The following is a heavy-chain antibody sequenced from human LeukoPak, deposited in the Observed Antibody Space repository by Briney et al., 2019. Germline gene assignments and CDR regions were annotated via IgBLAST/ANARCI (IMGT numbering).Heavy chain of an antibody. V-gene: IGHV3-7*01. Sequence: PGGSLRLSCAASGFTFSSYWMSWVRQAPGKGLEWVANIKQDGSEKYYVDSVKGRFTISRDNARNTLHLQMNSLRADDTAVYYCVVGGGIYWGQGTLVTVS. CDR3: VVGGGIY. D-gene: IGHD1-26*01. CDR2: IKQDGSEK. J-gene: IGHJ4*02. CDR1: GFTFSSYW.